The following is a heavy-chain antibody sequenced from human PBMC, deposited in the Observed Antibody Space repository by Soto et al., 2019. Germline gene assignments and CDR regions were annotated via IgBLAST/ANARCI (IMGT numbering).Heavy chain of an antibody. J-gene: IGHJ5*02. D-gene: IGHD1-1*01. V-gene: IGHV1-3*01. CDR1: GYTFTTSG. Sequence: ASVKVSCKASGYTFTTSGMHWVRQAPGQGLEWVGWINGVNGNTKYSQKFQDRVTITRDSSASTAYMELSGLTSDDTGVFYCARAPRLTQLIAWGQATLVTVSS. CDR3: ARAPRLTQLIA. CDR2: INGVNGNT.